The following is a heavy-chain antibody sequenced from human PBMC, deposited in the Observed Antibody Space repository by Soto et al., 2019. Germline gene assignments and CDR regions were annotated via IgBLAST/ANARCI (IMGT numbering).Heavy chain of an antibody. CDR2: ITGVSDTI. Sequence: PGGSLRLSCAASGFNFSPYSMNWVRQTPGKGLEWVSYITGVSDTINYADSVRGRFTISRDNAESSVYLQMNSLRAEDTALYYCAKDRPRRTSGYFFDYWGQGTPVTVSS. CDR1: GFNFSPYS. V-gene: IGHV3-48*01. J-gene: IGHJ4*02. CDR3: AKDRPRRTSGYFFDY. D-gene: IGHD1-1*01.